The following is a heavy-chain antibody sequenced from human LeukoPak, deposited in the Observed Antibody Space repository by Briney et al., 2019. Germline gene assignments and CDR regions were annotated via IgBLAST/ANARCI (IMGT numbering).Heavy chain of an antibody. CDR2: ISSSGSTI. CDR1: GFTFSSYE. CDR3: ARVGTPMVTIVAPYYMDV. J-gene: IGHJ6*03. V-gene: IGHV3-48*03. Sequence: GWSLRLSCAASGFTFSSYEMNWVRQAPGKGLEWVSYISSSGSTIYYADSVKGRFTISRDNAKNSLYLQMNSLRAEDTAVYYCARVGTPMVTIVAPYYMDVWGKGTTVTVSS. D-gene: IGHD5-18*01.